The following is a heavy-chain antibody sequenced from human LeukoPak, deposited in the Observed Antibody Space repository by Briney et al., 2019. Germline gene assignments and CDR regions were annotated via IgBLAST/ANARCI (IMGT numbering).Heavy chain of an antibody. CDR3: TTVTTRFDAFDI. V-gene: IGHV3-9*01. D-gene: IGHD4-17*01. CDR1: GFTFDDYA. Sequence: GRSLRLSCAASGFTFDDYAMHWVRQAPGKGLEWVSGISWNSGSIGYADSVKGRFTISRDNAKNSLYLQMNSLRAEDAALYYCTTVTTRFDAFDIWGQGTMVTVSS. CDR2: ISWNSGSI. J-gene: IGHJ3*02.